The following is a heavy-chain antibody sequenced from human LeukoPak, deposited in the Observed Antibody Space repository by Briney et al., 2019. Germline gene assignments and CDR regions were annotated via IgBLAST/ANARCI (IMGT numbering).Heavy chain of an antibody. CDR2: ISWNSGSI. Sequence: GGSLRLSCAASGFTFDDYAMHWVRQAPGKGLEWVSGISWNSGSIGYADSVKGRFTISRDNAKNSLYLQMNSLRAEDTAVYYCARAVSQARWLQHDAFDIWGQGTMVTVSS. CDR1: GFTFDDYA. CDR3: ARAVSQARWLQHDAFDI. V-gene: IGHV3-9*01. D-gene: IGHD5-24*01. J-gene: IGHJ3*02.